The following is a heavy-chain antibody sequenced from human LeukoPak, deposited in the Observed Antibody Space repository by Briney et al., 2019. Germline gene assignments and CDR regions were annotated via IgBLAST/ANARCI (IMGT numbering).Heavy chain of an antibody. CDR1: GFTFSSYA. CDR3: AKVPFYDILTGLLL. V-gene: IGHV3-23*01. D-gene: IGHD3-9*01. Sequence: PGGSLRLSXAASGFTFSSYAMSWVRQTPGKGLEWLSAISGSGGSTYYADSVKGRFTISRDNSKNTLYLQMNSLRAEDTAVYYCAKVPFYDILTGLLLWGQGTLVTVSS. CDR2: ISGSGGST. J-gene: IGHJ4*02.